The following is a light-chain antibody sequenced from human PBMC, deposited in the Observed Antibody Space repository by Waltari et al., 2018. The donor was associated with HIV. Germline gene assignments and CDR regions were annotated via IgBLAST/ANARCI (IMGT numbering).Light chain of an antibody. CDR3: QQYYSTPDT. CDR2: WAS. J-gene: IGKJ2*01. Sequence: DIVMTQSPDSLAVSLGERATINCKSSQSVLYSSNNKNYLAWYQQKPGQPPKLLIYWASTRESRGPDRFSGSGSGTDFTLPISSLQAEDVAVYYCQQYYSTPDTFGQGTKLEI. CDR1: QSVLYSSNNKNY. V-gene: IGKV4-1*01.